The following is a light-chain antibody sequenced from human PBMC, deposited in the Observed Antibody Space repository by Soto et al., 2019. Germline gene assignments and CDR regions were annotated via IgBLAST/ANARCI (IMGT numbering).Light chain of an antibody. Sequence: DIQMTRSPSTLSASVGDRVTITCRASQVISSYLAWYQQKPGKAPKLLIYAASTLQSGVPSRFSGSRSGTEFTLTISSLQPEDFATYYCQQLNSYPITFGQGTRLEIK. J-gene: IGKJ5*01. CDR1: QVISSY. CDR3: QQLNSYPIT. V-gene: IGKV1-9*01. CDR2: AAS.